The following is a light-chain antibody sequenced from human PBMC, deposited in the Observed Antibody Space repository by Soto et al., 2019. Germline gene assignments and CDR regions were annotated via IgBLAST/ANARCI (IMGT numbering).Light chain of an antibody. CDR2: AAS. V-gene: IGKV1-9*01. CDR1: QGISSY. J-gene: IGKJ4*01. CDR3: QQLNSYPFLT. Sequence: DIQLTQSPSFLSASVGDRVTITCRASQGISSYLAWYQQKPGKAPKLLIYAASTLQSGVLSRFSGSGSGTEVSLNISSLQPEDFATYYCQQLNSYPFLTFGGGTKVEIK.